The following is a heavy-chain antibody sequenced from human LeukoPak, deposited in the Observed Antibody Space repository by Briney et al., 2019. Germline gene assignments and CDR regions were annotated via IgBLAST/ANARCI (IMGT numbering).Heavy chain of an antibody. CDR3: ARAGDFWSGHNPWFDP. Sequence: PSETLSLTCTVSGGSISTYYWSWIRQPPGKGLEWIGNIYYSGSTNYNPSLKSRVTISVDTSKNQFSLKLSSVTAADTAVYYCARAGDFWSGHNPWFDPWGQGTLVTVSS. D-gene: IGHD3-3*01. CDR1: GGSISTYY. CDR2: IYYSGST. J-gene: IGHJ5*02. V-gene: IGHV4-59*08.